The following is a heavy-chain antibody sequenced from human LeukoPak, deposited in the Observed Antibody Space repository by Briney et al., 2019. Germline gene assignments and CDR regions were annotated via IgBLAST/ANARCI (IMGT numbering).Heavy chain of an antibody. CDR3: ATDRAWGGFDY. D-gene: IGHD3-16*01. Sequence: PGGSLRLSCAASGFTFSSYSMNWVRQAPGKGLEWVSYISSSSSTIYYADSVKGRFTISRDNAKNSLYLQMNSLRAEDTAVYYCATDRAWGGFDYWGLGALVTVSS. CDR1: GFTFSSYS. CDR2: ISSSSSTI. V-gene: IGHV3-48*04. J-gene: IGHJ4*02.